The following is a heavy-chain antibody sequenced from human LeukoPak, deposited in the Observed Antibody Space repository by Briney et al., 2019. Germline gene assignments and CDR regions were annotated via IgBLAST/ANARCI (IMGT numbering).Heavy chain of an antibody. CDR1: GYTFTGYY. J-gene: IGHJ4*02. V-gene: IGHV1-2*02. D-gene: IGHD5-18*01. CDR3: ARDPGTAMVIIAYAGDAADY. Sequence: ASVKVSCKASGYTFTGYYMHWVRQAPGQGLEWMGWINPNSGGTNYAQKFQGRATMTRDTSISTAYMELSRLRSDDTAVYYCARDPGTAMVIIAYAGDAADYWGQGTLVTVSS. CDR2: INPNSGGT.